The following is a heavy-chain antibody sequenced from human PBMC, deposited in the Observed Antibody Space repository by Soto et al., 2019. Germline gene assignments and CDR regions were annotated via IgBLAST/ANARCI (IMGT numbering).Heavy chain of an antibody. CDR2: INHRGST. D-gene: IGHD6-13*01. CDR3: TRCRSRYSSTFYTWFDP. V-gene: IGHV4-34*01. J-gene: IGHJ5*02. Sequence: PSETLSLTCAVSGGSFIDNYWNWIRQTPGKGLEWIGEINHRGSTTYNPSLRSRVTMSADTSKSHFSLNLRSVTAADTAVYYCTRCRSRYSSTFYTWFDPWGQGTLVTVSS. CDR1: GGSFIDNY.